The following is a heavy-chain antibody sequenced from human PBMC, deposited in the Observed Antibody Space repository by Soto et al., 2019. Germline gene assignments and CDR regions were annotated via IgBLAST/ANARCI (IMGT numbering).Heavy chain of an antibody. CDR3: VRNSLVVAGSTPEEY. J-gene: IGHJ4*02. Sequence: EVQLVESGGGLVQPGGSLRLSCAASGFTFSSYWMHWVRQAPGKGLVWVSRINSDGSSTSYADSVKGRFTISRDNAKNTPLLEMNRLKAEEKGVYYCVRNSLVVAGSTPEEYWGQGTLVTVSS. CDR2: INSDGSST. D-gene: IGHD2-21*01. CDR1: GFTFSSYW. V-gene: IGHV3-74*01.